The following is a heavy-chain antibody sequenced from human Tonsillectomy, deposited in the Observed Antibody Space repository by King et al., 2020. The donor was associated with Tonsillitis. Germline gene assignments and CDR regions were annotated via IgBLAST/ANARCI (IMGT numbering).Heavy chain of an antibody. Sequence: VQLVESGAEVKKPGASVKVSCKASGYTFTGYHMHWVRQARGQGLEWMGWISPNSGGTNYAQMFQGRVTMTRDTSITPAYMELGGLRSDDTAVYYCAKIGTAYGAFDIWGQGTMVTVSS. D-gene: IGHD3-10*01. V-gene: IGHV1-2*02. CDR2: ISPNSGGT. CDR1: GYTFTGYH. CDR3: AKIGTAYGAFDI. J-gene: IGHJ3*02.